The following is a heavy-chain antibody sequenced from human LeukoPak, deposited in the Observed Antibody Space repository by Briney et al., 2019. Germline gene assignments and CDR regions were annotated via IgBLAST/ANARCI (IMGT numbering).Heavy chain of an antibody. CDR2: IYTSGST. D-gene: IGHD2-2*01. CDR1: GGSISSGSYY. V-gene: IGHV4-61*02. J-gene: IGHJ4*02. CDR3: ARLRVTSYDFDY. Sequence: SETLSLTCTVPGGSISSGSYYWSWIRQPAGKGLEWIGRIYTSGSTNYNPSLKSRATISVDTSKNQFSLKLSSVTAADTAVYYCARLRVTSYDFDYWGQGTLVTVSS.